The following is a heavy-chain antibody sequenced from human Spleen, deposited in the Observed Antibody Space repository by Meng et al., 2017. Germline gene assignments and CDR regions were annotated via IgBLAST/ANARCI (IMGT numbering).Heavy chain of an antibody. CDR1: GYTFTSYY. J-gene: IGHJ4*02. V-gene: IGHV1-46*03. D-gene: IGHD3-22*01. CDR2: INPSGGST. CDR3: AHDSSGYYSFHN. Sequence: ASVKVSCKASGYTFTSYYMHWVRQAPGQGLEWMGIINPSGGSTSYAQKFQGRVTMTRDTSISTAYMELSRLRSDDTAVYYCAHDSSGYYSFHNWGQGTLVTVSS.